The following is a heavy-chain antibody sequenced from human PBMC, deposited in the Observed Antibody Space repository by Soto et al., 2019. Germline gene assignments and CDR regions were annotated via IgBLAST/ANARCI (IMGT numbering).Heavy chain of an antibody. CDR3: ATHRGGYDRDFDY. V-gene: IGHV3-53*01. J-gene: IGHJ4*02. CDR2: IYSDDSR. Sequence: GGSLRLSCAVCGFTVCRNFVSWVRQAPGKGLEWVSVIYSDDSRYYAGSVKGRFTISRDNSKNTLFLQMNSLRAEDTAVYYCATHRGGYDRDFDYWGRGALVTVSS. CDR1: GFTVCRNF. D-gene: IGHD5-12*01.